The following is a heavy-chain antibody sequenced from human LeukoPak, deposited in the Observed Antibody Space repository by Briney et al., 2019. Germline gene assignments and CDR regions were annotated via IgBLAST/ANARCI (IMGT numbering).Heavy chain of an antibody. J-gene: IGHJ4*02. CDR2: IYYSEST. CDR3: ARQEGYDSSGFPVYYFDY. V-gene: IGHV4-39*01. Sequence: PSETLSLTCTVSGGSISSSSYYWGWIRQPPGKGLEWIGSIYYSESTYYNPSLKSRVTISVDTSKNQFSLKLSSVTAADTAVYYCARQEGYDSSGFPVYYFDYWGQGTLVTVSS. D-gene: IGHD3-22*01. CDR1: GGSISSSSYY.